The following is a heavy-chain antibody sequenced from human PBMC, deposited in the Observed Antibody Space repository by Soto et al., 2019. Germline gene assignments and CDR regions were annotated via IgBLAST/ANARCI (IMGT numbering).Heavy chain of an antibody. D-gene: IGHD2-15*01. J-gene: IGHJ6*02. CDR3: ARDSGQYGMDV. CDR2: IYYSGST. V-gene: IGHV4-31*03. Sequence: SXTLSLTCTVSGGSIPSGGYYWTWIRQHPGKGLEWIGYIYYSGSTYYNPSLKSRVTISVDTSKNQFSLKLSSVTAADTAVYYCARDSGQYGMDVWGQGTTVTVSS. CDR1: GGSIPSGGYY.